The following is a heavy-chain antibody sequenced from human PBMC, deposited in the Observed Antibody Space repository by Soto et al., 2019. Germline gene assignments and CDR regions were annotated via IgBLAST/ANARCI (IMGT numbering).Heavy chain of an antibody. V-gene: IGHV3-15*07. CDR2: IKSHTDGGTT. Sequence: VHLVESGGGLVKPGGSLRLSCTASGLTFTNAWMTWVRQAPGKGLEWVARIKSHTDGGTTDYAADRQGRFTISSADSRNTLLLQMNRLKTEDTAVYFCATAPGYWASAPLDYWGQGTLVTVSS. D-gene: IGHD6-25*01. CDR3: ATAPGYWASAPLDY. J-gene: IGHJ4*02. CDR1: GLTFTNAW.